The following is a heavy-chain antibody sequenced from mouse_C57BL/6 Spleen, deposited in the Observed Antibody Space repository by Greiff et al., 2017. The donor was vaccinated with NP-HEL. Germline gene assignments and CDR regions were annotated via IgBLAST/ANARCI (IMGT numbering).Heavy chain of an antibody. CDR1: GYTFTSYD. J-gene: IGHJ3*01. Sequence: QVQLKESGPELVKPGASVKLSCKASGYTFTSYDINWVKQRPGQGLEWIGWIYPRDGSTKYNEKFKGKATLTVDTSSSTAYMELHSLTSEDSAVYFCARDGSSYGFAYWGQGTLVTVSA. V-gene: IGHV1-85*01. D-gene: IGHD1-1*01. CDR3: ARDGSSYGFAY. CDR2: IYPRDGST.